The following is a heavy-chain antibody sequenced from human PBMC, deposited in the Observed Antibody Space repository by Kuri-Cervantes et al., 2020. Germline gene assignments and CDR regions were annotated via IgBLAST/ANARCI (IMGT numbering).Heavy chain of an antibody. V-gene: IGHV3-30*03. Sequence: GGSLRLSCAASGFTFSSYGMHWVRQAPGKGLEWVAVISYDGSNKYYADSVKGRFTISRDNSKNTLYLQMNSLRAEDTVVYYCARNAYDSSGYSFDYWGQGTLVTVSS. CDR1: GFTFSSYG. D-gene: IGHD3-22*01. J-gene: IGHJ4*02. CDR3: ARNAYDSSGYSFDY. CDR2: ISYDGSNK.